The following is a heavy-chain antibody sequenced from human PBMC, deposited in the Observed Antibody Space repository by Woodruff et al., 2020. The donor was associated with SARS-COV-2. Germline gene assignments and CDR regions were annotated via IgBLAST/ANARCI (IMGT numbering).Heavy chain of an antibody. V-gene: IGHV4-30-2*01. J-gene: IGHJ4*02. D-gene: IGHD3-10*01. Sequence: RSRVTISVDRSKNQFSLKLSSVTAADTAVYYCARSGRGAFDDWGQGTLVTVSS. CDR3: ARSGRGAFDD.